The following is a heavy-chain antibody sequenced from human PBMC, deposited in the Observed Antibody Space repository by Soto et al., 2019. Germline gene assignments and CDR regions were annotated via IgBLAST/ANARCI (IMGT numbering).Heavy chain of an antibody. V-gene: IGHV3-11*06. CDR1: GFTFSDND. CDR3: VRDGVVGAGVDD. D-gene: IGHD1-26*01. Sequence: PXGSLRLTCAASGFTFSDNDMSWIRQAPGKGLEWISYISSASSYTDYADSVKGRFTISRDNARNSLYLQMSSLTAEDTAVYYCVRDGVVGAGVDDWGQGTLVTVSS. J-gene: IGHJ4*02. CDR2: ISSASSYT.